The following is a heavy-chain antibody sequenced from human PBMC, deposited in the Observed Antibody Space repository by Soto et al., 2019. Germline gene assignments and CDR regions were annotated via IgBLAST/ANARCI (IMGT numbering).Heavy chain of an antibody. CDR3: ARNRDTGVAGTSCWFGP. Sequence: EVQLLESGGGLVPPGGSLRLSCAASGFTFSAYAMSWVRQAPGKGLEWVSAITGIGSTTYYADSVKGRFTISRDNSKNTLFLQMNNLRAEDTAIYYCARNRDTGVAGTSCWFGPWGQGTLVTVSS. CDR2: ITGIGSTT. V-gene: IGHV3-23*01. CDR1: GFTFSAYA. D-gene: IGHD6-19*01. J-gene: IGHJ5*02.